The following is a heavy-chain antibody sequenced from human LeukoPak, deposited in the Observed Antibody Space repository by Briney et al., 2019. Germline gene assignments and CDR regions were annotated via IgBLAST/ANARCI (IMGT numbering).Heavy chain of an antibody. CDR3: ARGYDGSGYYYRNWYFDL. J-gene: IGHJ2*01. D-gene: IGHD3-22*01. CDR1: GGSIYSTNYY. Sequence: PSETLSLTCIVSGGSIYSTNYYWGWIRQPPGKGLEWIGTIYYLGSPYYNPSLKSRVTISVDTSKNQFSLKLSSVTAADTAVYYCARGYDGSGYYYRNWYFDLWGRGTLVTVSS. V-gene: IGHV4-39*07. CDR2: IYYLGSP.